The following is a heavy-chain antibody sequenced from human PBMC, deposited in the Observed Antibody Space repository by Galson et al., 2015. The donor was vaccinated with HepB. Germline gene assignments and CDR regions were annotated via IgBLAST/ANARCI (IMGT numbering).Heavy chain of an antibody. CDR2: INPSGGST. J-gene: IGHJ4*02. CDR1: GYTFTSYY. D-gene: IGHD2-15*01. Sequence: SVKVSCKASGYTFTSYYMHWVRQAPGQGLEWMGIINPSGGSTSYAQKLQGRVTMTRDTSTSTVYMELSSLRSEDTAVYYCARDGRGYCSGGSCYWVWVDYWGQGTLVTVSS. V-gene: IGHV1-46*04. CDR3: ARDGRGYCSGGSCYWVWVDY.